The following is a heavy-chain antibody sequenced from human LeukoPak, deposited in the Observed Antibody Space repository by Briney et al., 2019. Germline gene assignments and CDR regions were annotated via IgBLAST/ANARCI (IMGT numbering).Heavy chain of an antibody. J-gene: IGHJ3*02. Sequence: GGSLRLSCTASGFTFGDYAMSWFRQAPGKGLEWVSYISSSGSTIYYADSVKGRFTISRDNAKNSLYLQMNSLRAEDTAVYYCARSGVLLWFGELSGAFDIWGQGTMVTVSS. V-gene: IGHV3-11*01. CDR3: ARSGVLLWFGELSGAFDI. CDR1: GFTFGDYA. CDR2: ISSSGSTI. D-gene: IGHD3-10*01.